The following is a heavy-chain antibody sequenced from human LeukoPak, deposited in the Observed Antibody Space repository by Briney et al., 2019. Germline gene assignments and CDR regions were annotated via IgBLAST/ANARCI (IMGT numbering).Heavy chain of an antibody. D-gene: IGHD2-2*01. CDR1: GYSFTSYW. CDR3: ARRYCSGTSCYLGFDP. V-gene: IGHV5-51*01. J-gene: IGHJ5*02. Sequence: GESLKISCKGSGYSFTSYWIGWVRQMPGKGLEWMGIIYPGDSDTRYSPSFQGQVTISADKSISTAYLEWSSLKASDTAMYYCARRYCSGTSCYLGFDPWGQGTLVTVSS. CDR2: IYPGDSDT.